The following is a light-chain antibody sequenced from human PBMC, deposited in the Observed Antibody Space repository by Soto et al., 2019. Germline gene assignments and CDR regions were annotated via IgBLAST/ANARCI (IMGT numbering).Light chain of an antibody. CDR2: KAS. CDR1: QSITDW. Sequence: DIQMTQSPSTLSASVGDRATITCRASQSITDWLAWYQQKPGKAPKFLIYKASNLEGGVPSRFSGSGSGTEFTLTSSSVQPDDVATYYCQYWDDYSWTFGQGTKVEIK. J-gene: IGKJ1*01. V-gene: IGKV1-5*03. CDR3: QYWDDYSWT.